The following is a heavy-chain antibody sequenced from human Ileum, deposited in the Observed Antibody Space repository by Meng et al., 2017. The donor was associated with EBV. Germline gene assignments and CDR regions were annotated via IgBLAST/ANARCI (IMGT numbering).Heavy chain of an antibody. D-gene: IGHD3-10*01. CDR2: INVANSNT. V-gene: IGHV1-3*01. CDR3: AREAYGWGTCALDY. CDR1: GYTFTSYA. Sequence: QVQLVQPGAEVMKPGASVKVSCGASGYTFTSYAIHWVRQAPGQRLEWMGWINVANSNTKYSQKFQGRVTITRDTSARTAYMELSSLRSEDTAVYYCAREAYGWGTCALDYWGQGTLVTVSS. J-gene: IGHJ4*02.